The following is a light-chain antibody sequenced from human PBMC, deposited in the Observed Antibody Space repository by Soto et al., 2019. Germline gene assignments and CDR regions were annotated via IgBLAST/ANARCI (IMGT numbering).Light chain of an antibody. J-gene: IGKJ2*01. CDR2: AAS. CDR3: LQDYEFPYT. Sequence: AIQMTQTPPSLSASVGDRVIITCRASQDIRVDVGWLQQRPGHAPNLLIYAASTLHTGVPATFTGSGSGADFTLTINDLQPEDVGTYFCLQDYEFPYTFVHRTKLQI. CDR1: QDIRVD. V-gene: IGKV1-6*01.